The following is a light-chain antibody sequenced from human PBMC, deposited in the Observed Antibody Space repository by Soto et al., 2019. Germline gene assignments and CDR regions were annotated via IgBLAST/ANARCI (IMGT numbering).Light chain of an antibody. J-gene: IGLJ1*01. Sequence: QSVLTQPASVSGSPGQSITISCTGTSSDVGAYIFVSWYQQYPGKAPKLMIYDITNRPSGVSNRFSGSKAGNTASLTISGLQAEDEADYCCVSFTTSKSYVFGTGTKVTVL. V-gene: IGLV2-14*01. CDR3: VSFTTSKSYV. CDR1: SSDVGAYIF. CDR2: DIT.